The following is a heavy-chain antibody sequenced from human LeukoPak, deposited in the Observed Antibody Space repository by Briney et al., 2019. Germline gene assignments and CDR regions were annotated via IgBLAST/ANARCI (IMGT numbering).Heavy chain of an antibody. Sequence: PVKVSCKASGGTFSSYAISWVRQAPGQGLEWMGRIIPILGIANYAQKFQGRVTITADKSTSTAYMELSSLRSEDTAVYYCAREGSPYYDFWSALDPWGQGTLVTVSS. CDR1: GGTFSSYA. D-gene: IGHD3-3*01. CDR2: IIPILGIA. CDR3: AREGSPYYDFWSALDP. V-gene: IGHV1-69*04. J-gene: IGHJ5*02.